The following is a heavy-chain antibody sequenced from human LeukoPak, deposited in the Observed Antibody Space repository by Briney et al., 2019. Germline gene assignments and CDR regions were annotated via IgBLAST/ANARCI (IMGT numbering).Heavy chain of an antibody. CDR3: ARVGGIYCSSTSCYRTGPIWSDP. V-gene: IGHV4-39*07. CDR1: GGSISSSSYY. CDR2: IYYSGST. Sequence: PSETLSLTCTVSGGSISSSSYYWGWIRQPPGKGLEWIGSIYYSGSTYYNPSLKSRVTISVDTSKNQFSLKLSSVTAADTAVYYCARVGGIYCSSTSCYRTGPIWSDPWGQGTLVTVSS. D-gene: IGHD2-2*02. J-gene: IGHJ5*02.